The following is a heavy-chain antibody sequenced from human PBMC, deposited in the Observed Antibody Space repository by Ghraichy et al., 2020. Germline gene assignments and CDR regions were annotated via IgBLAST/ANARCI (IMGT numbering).Heavy chain of an antibody. CDR2: IFWDDDK. Sequence: SGPTLVKPTQTLTLTCTFSGFSLSTTRVGVAWIRQPPGKALEWLALIFWDDDKRYSPFLPARLTITKDTSKNQVVLIMTNVDPVDTVTYYCARLTTSLVYYFDAWGQGALVTVSS. D-gene: IGHD4-17*01. V-gene: IGHV2-5*02. CDR3: ARLTTSLVYYFDA. J-gene: IGHJ4*02. CDR1: GFSLSTTRVG.